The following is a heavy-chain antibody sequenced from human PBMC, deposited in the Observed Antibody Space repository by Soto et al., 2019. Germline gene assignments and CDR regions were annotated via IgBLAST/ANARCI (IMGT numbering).Heavy chain of an antibody. D-gene: IGHD3-22*01. J-gene: IGHJ4*02. CDR1: GGAISSSRW. CDR3: ARVPEDSSGYFDS. CDR2: IYPSGST. V-gene: IGHV4-4*02. Sequence: PSETLSLTCGVSGGAISSSRWWTWVRQFPGKGLEWTGEIYPSGSTNYNPSLKSRVTISLDRSQNQFSLNLRSVTAADTATYYCARVPEDSSGYFDSWGQGALVTVSS.